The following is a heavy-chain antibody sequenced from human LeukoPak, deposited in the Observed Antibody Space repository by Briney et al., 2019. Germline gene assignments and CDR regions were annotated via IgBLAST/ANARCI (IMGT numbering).Heavy chain of an antibody. Sequence: GASLRLSCAASGFIFTSYAMTWVRQAPGKGLEWVSAISGGGASTYYADPLKGRFTISRDNSKNTLYLQMSSLRAEDTAVYYCAKARVRGVILPFDYWGQGALVTVSS. CDR2: ISGGGAST. V-gene: IGHV3-23*01. D-gene: IGHD3-10*01. J-gene: IGHJ4*02. CDR3: AKARVRGVILPFDY. CDR1: GFIFTSYA.